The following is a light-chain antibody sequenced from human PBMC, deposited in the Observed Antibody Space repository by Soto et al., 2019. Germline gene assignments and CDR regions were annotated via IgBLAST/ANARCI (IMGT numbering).Light chain of an antibody. CDR1: QSVSFY. CDR3: QQRSTWPPLST. V-gene: IGKV3-11*01. CDR2: DAS. J-gene: IGKJ2*01. Sequence: EIVLTQSPATLSLSPGERATLSCRASQSVSFYLAWYQQKPGQPPRLLIYDASNSATGIPARFSGSMSGTDFTLTIIGLEPKDFATYYCQQRSTWPPLSTFGQGTKLEIK.